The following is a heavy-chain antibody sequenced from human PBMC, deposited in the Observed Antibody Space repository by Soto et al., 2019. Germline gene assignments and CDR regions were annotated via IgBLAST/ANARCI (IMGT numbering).Heavy chain of an antibody. V-gene: IGHV3-9*01. J-gene: IGHJ6*02. Sequence: EVQLVESGGGLVQPGRSLRHSCAASGFTFDDYAMHWVRQAPGKGLEWVSGINWNSGSIGYADSVKGRFTISRDNAKNSLYLQMNSLRTEDTALYYCAKEKGFGGVRKGLDVWGQGTTVTVSS. CDR3: AKEKGFGGVRKGLDV. CDR2: INWNSGSI. D-gene: IGHD3-16*01. CDR1: GFTFDDYA.